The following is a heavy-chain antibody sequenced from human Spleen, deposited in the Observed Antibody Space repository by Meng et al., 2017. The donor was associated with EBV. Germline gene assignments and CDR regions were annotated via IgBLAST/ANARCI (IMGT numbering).Heavy chain of an antibody. CDR2: IFHSGST. CDR1: GGSISSAYW. V-gene: IGHV4-4*02. J-gene: IGHJ4*02. D-gene: IGHD6-19*01. CDR3: AREDYRQWPPYFDF. Sequence: QGYLKGSGPGRVKPSGTLSLTCVVSGGSISSAYWWSWVRQSPEKGLEWIGEIFHSGSTNYNPSLKSRVSISLDRSKSQSALKLTSMTAADTALYYCAREDYRQWPPYFDFWGLGTLVTVSS.